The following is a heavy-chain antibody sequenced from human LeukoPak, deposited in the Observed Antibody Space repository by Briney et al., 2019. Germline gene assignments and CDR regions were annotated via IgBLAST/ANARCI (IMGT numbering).Heavy chain of an antibody. J-gene: IGHJ4*02. V-gene: IGHV4-39*07. CDR2: IYYSGST. D-gene: IGHD3-22*01. CDR1: GGSISSSSYY. Sequence: TSETLSLTCTVSGGSISSSSYYWGWIRQPPGKGLEWIGSIYYSGSTYYNPSLKSRVTISVDTSKNQFSLKLSSVTAADTAVYYCAGESSSAYYPYYFDCWGQGTLVTVSS. CDR3: AGESSSAYYPYYFDC.